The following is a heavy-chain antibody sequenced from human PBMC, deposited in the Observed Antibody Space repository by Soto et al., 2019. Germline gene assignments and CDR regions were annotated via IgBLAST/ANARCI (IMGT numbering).Heavy chain of an antibody. CDR2: ISAYSGDT. Sequence: ASVKVSCKSSGYAFTNYGTTWVRQAPGQRLELMGWISAYSGDTNFAQKFRDRVTLTTDTSTSTAYMELRSLRSDDTAVYYCARSDRAYAGSAAYWGQGTLVTVSS. D-gene: IGHD2-15*01. CDR1: GYAFTNYG. CDR3: ARSDRAYAGSAAY. V-gene: IGHV1-18*01. J-gene: IGHJ4*02.